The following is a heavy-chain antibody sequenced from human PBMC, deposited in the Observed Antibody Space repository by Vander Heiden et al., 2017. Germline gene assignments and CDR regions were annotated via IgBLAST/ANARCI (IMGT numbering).Heavy chain of an antibody. J-gene: IGHJ4*02. CDR3: AKVSGGY. Sequence: VKGRFTISRDNTRNMLYLQMSSLTVEDTAIYYCAKVSGGYWGQGTLVTVSS. V-gene: IGHV3-23*01. D-gene: IGHD2-8*02.